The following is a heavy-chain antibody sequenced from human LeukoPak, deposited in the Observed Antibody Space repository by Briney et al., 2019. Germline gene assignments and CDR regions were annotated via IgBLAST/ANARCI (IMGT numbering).Heavy chain of an antibody. CDR2: IYHSGST. CDR1: GYSISSGYC. Sequence: PSETLSLTCAVSGYSISSGYCWGWIRQHPGKGLEWIGSIYHSGSTYYNPSLKSRVTISVDTSKNQFSLKLSSVTAADTAVYYCASQNSLYYYYYYMDVWGKGTTVTVSS. J-gene: IGHJ6*03. D-gene: IGHD2/OR15-2a*01. CDR3: ASQNSLYYYYYYMDV. V-gene: IGHV4-38-2*01.